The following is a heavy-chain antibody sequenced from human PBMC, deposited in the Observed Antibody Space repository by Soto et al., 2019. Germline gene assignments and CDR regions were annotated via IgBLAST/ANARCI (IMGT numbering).Heavy chain of an antibody. Sequence: HPGGSLRLSCAASGFTVSSNYMSWVRQAPGKGLEWVSVIYSGGSTYYADSVKGRFTISRDNSKNTLYLQMNSLRAEDTAVYYCASSIAAAAYYYYGMDVWGQGTTVTVSS. CDR2: IYSGGST. CDR1: GFTVSSNY. J-gene: IGHJ6*02. D-gene: IGHD6-13*01. V-gene: IGHV3-53*01. CDR3: ASSIAAAAYYYYGMDV.